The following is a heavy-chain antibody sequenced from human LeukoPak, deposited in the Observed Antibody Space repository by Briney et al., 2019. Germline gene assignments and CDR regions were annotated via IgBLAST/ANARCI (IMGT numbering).Heavy chain of an antibody. V-gene: IGHV4-30-4*08. D-gene: IGHD1-14*01. Sequence: PSETLSLTCTVSGGSFSSGGYYWRWIRQPPGTGLEWIGYIYYSGSTYYNPSLKSRVTISVDTSKNQFSLKLSSVTAADTAVYYCARDGGLTTRFNDYWGQGTLVTVSS. J-gene: IGHJ4*02. CDR1: GGSFSSGGYY. CDR2: IYYSGST. CDR3: ARDGGLTTRFNDY.